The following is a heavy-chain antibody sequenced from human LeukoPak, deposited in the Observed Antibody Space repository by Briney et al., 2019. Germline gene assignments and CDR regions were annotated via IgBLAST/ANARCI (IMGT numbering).Heavy chain of an antibody. CDR3: ARGSRRYCDY. D-gene: IGHD2-21*01. J-gene: IGHJ4*02. V-gene: IGHV3-48*03. CDR2: ISSGSTI. Sequence: GGSLRLSCAASGFTFSSYEMNWVRQAPGKGLEWVSYISSGSTIYYADSVKGRFTISRDNAKNSLYLQMNSLRAEDTAVYYCARGSRRYCDYWGQGTLVTVSS. CDR1: GFTFSSYE.